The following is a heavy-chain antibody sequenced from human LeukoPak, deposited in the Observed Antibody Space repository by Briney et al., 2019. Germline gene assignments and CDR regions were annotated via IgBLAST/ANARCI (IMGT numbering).Heavy chain of an antibody. V-gene: IGHV4-59*01. CDR3: ARGYSSGLYFYFYD. CDR1: GGSISNYY. Sequence: PSATLSLSCTVSGGSISNYYWSWVRQPPGEGLEWSGFIYYSGSTNYNPSLKSRVTISVDTSKNTCSLQLSSVTAADTAVYYWARGYSSGLYFYFYDRGKGTMVSV. D-gene: IGHD6-19*01. CDR2: IYYSGST. J-gene: IGHJ6*03.